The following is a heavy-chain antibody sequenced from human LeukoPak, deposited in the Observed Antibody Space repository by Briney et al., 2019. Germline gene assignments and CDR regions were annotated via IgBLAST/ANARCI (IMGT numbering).Heavy chain of an antibody. CDR2: IYTSGST. Sequence: SETLSLTCTVSGGSLSSYYWSWIRQPAGKGLEWIGRIYTSGSTNYNPSLKSRVTMSVDTSKNQFSLKLSSVTAADTAVYYCASSPFTFGGVIVWTFDYWGQGTLVTVSS. CDR1: GGSLSSYY. CDR3: ASSPFTFGGVIVWTFDY. D-gene: IGHD3-16*02. V-gene: IGHV4-4*07. J-gene: IGHJ4*02.